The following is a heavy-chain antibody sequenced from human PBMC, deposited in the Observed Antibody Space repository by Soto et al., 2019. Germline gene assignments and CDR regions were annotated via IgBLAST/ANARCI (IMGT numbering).Heavy chain of an antibody. CDR2: IIPIFGTS. CDR1: GGTFSSYA. D-gene: IGHD2-21*02. J-gene: IGHJ6*02. Sequence: QVQLVQSGAEVKKPGSSVKVSCQASGGTFSSYAISWVRQAPGQGLEWMGGIIPIFGTSNYARKFQGRDTITADKSTSTAYMELSSLIAEDTAVYYCASGPPDTVVTPDYYYGLDVWGQGTTVTVSS. CDR3: ASGPPDTVVTPDYYYGLDV. V-gene: IGHV1-69*06.